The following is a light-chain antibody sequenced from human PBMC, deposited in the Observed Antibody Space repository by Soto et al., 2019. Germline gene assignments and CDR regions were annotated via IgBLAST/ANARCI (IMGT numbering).Light chain of an antibody. Sequence: EVVVTQSPATLSVAPGESATFSCRTSQSVSTNVAWYQHRPGQPTRLLIYGASTKATGIPARFSGSGSRTKFTLTISSLQSEDFALYYCLQYNNRPPYTFGQGTQL. CDR3: LQYNNRPPYT. J-gene: IGKJ2*01. V-gene: IGKV3D-15*01. CDR2: GAS. CDR1: QSVSTN.